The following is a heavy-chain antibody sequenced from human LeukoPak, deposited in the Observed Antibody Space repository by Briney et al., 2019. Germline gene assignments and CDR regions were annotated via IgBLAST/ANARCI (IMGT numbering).Heavy chain of an antibody. CDR3: ARDFGARGWFDY. CDR2: IKLDGSEQ. J-gene: IGHJ4*02. V-gene: IGHV3-7*01. Sequence: GSLRLSCADSGLTISNNWMSWVRQAPGKGLEWVANIKLDGSEQYYMDSVKGRFTISRDNGKNLLYLQMNSLRAEDTAVYYCARDFGARGWFDYWGQGTLVTVSS. D-gene: IGHD3-10*01. CDR1: GLTISNNW.